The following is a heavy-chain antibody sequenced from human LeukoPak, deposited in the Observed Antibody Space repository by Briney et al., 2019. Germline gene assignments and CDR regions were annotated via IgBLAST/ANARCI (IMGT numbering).Heavy chain of an antibody. V-gene: IGHV4-34*01. CDR3: ARGYGGDPDY. Sequence: SETLSLTCAVYGGSFSGYYWSWIRQPPGKGLEWIGEINHSGSNNYNPSLKSRVTIPVDTPKNQSSLKLSSVTAADTVVYYCARGYGGDPDYWGQGTLVSVCS. D-gene: IGHD4-23*01. CDR1: GGSFSGYY. J-gene: IGHJ4*02. CDR2: INHSGSN.